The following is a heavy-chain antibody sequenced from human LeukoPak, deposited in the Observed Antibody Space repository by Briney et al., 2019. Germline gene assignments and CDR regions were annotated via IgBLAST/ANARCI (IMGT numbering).Heavy chain of an antibody. CDR1: GGSISSGGYS. V-gene: IGHV4-30-2*05. CDR3: ARSARYCRGGSCLDS. D-gene: IGHD2-15*01. J-gene: IGHJ5*01. Sequence: SQTLSLTCAVSGGSISSGGYSWSWIRQPPGKGLEWIGYIYYSGSTYYNPSLKSRVTIPVDTAKNQFSLKLSSVTAADTATYYCARSARYCRGGSCLDSWGQGTLVTVSS. CDR2: IYYSGST.